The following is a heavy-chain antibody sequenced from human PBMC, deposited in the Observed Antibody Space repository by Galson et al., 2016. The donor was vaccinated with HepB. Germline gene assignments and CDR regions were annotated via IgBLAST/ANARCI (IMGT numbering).Heavy chain of an antibody. CDR2: ISIGSSYI. CDR3: AKDSGSGWYGDYLDY. D-gene: IGHD6-19*01. CDR1: GFTFSSYN. V-gene: IGHV3-21*04. J-gene: IGHJ4*02. Sequence: SLRLSCAASGFTFSSYNMNWVRQAPGKGLEWVSSISIGSSYIYYANSVKGRFTVSRDNSKNTLYLQTNSLSVEDTAVYYCAKDSGSGWYGDYLDYWGQGTLVTVAS.